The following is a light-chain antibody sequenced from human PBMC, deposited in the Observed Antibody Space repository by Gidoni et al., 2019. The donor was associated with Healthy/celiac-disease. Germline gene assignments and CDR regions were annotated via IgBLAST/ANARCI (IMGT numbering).Light chain of an antibody. CDR1: ALPKKY. Sequence: SYELTQPPSVSVSPGQTARITCSGDALPKKYAYWYQQKSGQAPVLVIDMDSKRPSGIPERFSVSSSETMDTVTISGAQVEDEADYYYYSPDSSSNHRGVFGGGTKLTVL. J-gene: IGLJ3*02. CDR3: YSPDSSSNHRGV. V-gene: IGLV3-10*01. CDR2: MDS.